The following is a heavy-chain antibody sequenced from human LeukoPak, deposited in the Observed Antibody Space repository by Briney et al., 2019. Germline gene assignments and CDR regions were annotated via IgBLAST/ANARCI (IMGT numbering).Heavy chain of an antibody. D-gene: IGHD6-13*01. CDR1: GFTFSSYS. V-gene: IGHV3-23*01. J-gene: IGHJ4*02. CDR3: AKEQRGGIAAAGSSPPYDY. Sequence: GGSLRLSCAASGFTFSSYSMNWVRQAPGKGLEWVSAISGSGGSTYYADSVKGRFTISRDNSKNTLYLQMNSLRAEDTAVYYCAKEQRGGIAAAGSSPPYDYWGQGTLVTVSS. CDR2: ISGSGGST.